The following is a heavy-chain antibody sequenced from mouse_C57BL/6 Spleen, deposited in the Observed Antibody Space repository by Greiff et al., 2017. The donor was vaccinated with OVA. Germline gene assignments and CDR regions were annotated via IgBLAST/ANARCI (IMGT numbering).Heavy chain of an antibody. V-gene: IGHV1-55*01. D-gene: IGHD1-1*01. CDR2: IYPGTGST. Sequence: QVQLQQPGAELVKPGASVKMSCKASGYTFTSYWITWVKQRPGHGLEWIGDIYPGTGSTNYNEKFKSKATLTVDPSSSTAYMQLSSLTSEDSAVYYCARGRITTLVYWYCDVWGTGPTVTVSS. CDR1: GYTFTSYW. CDR3: ARGRITTLVYWYCDV. J-gene: IGHJ1*03.